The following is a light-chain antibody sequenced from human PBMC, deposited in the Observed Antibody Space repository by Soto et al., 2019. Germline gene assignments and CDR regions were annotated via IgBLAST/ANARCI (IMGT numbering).Light chain of an antibody. Sequence: EIVLTQSPGTLSLSPGDRATLSCRASQNVNSNHIAWDQQKPGQAPRLLIYGPSSRATGIPERFSGSGSGTDFTLTISRLEPEDFAVYFCHQFGSSPQTFGHGTKVEIK. CDR3: HQFGSSPQT. CDR1: QNVNSNH. V-gene: IGKV3-20*01. CDR2: GPS. J-gene: IGKJ1*01.